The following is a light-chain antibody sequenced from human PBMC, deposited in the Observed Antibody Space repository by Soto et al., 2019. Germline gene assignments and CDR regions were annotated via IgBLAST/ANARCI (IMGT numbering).Light chain of an antibody. CDR1: QSISSY. CDR2: AAS. Sequence: DIQMTQSPSSLSASVGDRVTITCRASQSISSYLNWYQQKPGKAPKLLIYAASSLQSGVPSRFSCSGSGTDFTLTISSLQPEDFETYYCQQSYSTSWTVGPGTKV. V-gene: IGKV1-39*01. CDR3: QQSYSTSWT. J-gene: IGKJ1*01.